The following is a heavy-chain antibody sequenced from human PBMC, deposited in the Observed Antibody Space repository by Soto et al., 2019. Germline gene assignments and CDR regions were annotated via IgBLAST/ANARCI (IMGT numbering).Heavy chain of an antibody. CDR3: ARHLYCSGGSCYSDYYYYGMDV. D-gene: IGHD2-15*01. J-gene: IGHJ6*02. CDR2: INPSGGYT. Sequence: ASVKVSCKASGYTFTSYYMNWVRQAPGQGLEWLGIINPSGGYTTYAQRFLGRVTMTRDTSTSTVYMELSSLRSEDTAVYYCARHLYCSGGSCYSDYYYYGMDVWGQGTTVTVSS. V-gene: IGHV1-46*03. CDR1: GYTFTSYY.